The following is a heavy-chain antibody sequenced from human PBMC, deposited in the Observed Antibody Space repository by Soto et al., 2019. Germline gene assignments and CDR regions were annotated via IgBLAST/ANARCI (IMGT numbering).Heavy chain of an antibody. J-gene: IGHJ4*02. V-gene: IGHV3-72*01. CDR3: ARGGGGYSFDY. CDR1: GFTFSDHY. CDR2: SGNKPNSYTT. Sequence: EVQLVESGGGLVQPGGSLRLSCAASGFTFSDHYLDWVRQAPGKGLEWVGRSGNKPNSYTTEYAASVKGRFTVSRDDSKNLLYLQMNSLKTADTAVYYCARGGGGYSFDYWGQGTLVTVSS. D-gene: IGHD1-26*01.